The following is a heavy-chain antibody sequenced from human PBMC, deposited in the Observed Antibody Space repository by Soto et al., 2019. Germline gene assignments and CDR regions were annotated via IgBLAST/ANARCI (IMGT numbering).Heavy chain of an antibody. CDR3: ARDLPGYGDTGY. J-gene: IGHJ4*02. CDR2: VNADDGDT. Sequence: QVQLVQSGAEVKKPGASVKVSCKTSGYTFTSYAFHWVRQAPGQGLEWMGWVNADDGDTKYSQKFQGRITITRDTSASTSYMELSSLRSEDTAVYYCARDLPGYGDTGYWGQGTLVTVSS. V-gene: IGHV1-3*01. CDR1: GYTFTSYA. D-gene: IGHD4-17*01.